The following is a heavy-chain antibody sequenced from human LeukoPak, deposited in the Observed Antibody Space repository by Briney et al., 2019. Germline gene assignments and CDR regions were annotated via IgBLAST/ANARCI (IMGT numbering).Heavy chain of an antibody. J-gene: IGHJ4*02. Sequence: GGSLRLSCAASGFXVSSNYMSWVRQAPGKGLEWHSVIYSGGSTYYADSVKGRFTISRDNSKNTLYLQMNSLRAEDTAVYYCASPSGSSSWYPYYFDYWGQGTLVTVSS. CDR2: IYSGGST. V-gene: IGHV3-66*01. CDR3: ASPSGSSSWYPYYFDY. CDR1: GFXVSSNY. D-gene: IGHD6-13*01.